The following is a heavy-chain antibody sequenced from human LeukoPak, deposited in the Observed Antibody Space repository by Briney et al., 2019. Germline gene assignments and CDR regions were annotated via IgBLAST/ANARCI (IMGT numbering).Heavy chain of an antibody. V-gene: IGHV3-48*01. J-gene: IGHJ4*02. Sequence: GGSLRLSCAASGFTLSSYSMNWVRQAPGKGLEWVSYISSYSSTLYYADSVKGRFTISRDNAKNSLYLQMNSLRAEDTAVYYCVRDLREFGWRHVDYWGQGTLVTVSS. CDR2: ISSYSSTL. CDR1: GFTLSSYS. CDR3: VRDLREFGWRHVDY. D-gene: IGHD3-16*01.